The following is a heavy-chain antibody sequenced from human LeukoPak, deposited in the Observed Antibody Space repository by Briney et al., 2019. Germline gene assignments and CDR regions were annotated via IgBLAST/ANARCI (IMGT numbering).Heavy chain of an antibody. CDR2: INPSGVST. J-gene: IGHJ4*02. Sequence: ASVKVSCKASGYTFTSYYMHWVRQAPGQGLEWMGIINPSGVSTSYAQKFQGRVTMTRDTSTSTAYMELSSLRSEDTAVYYCARDRVEYDSPFDYWGQGTLVTVSS. CDR3: ARDRVEYDSPFDY. CDR1: GYTFTSYY. V-gene: IGHV1-46*01. D-gene: IGHD3-16*01.